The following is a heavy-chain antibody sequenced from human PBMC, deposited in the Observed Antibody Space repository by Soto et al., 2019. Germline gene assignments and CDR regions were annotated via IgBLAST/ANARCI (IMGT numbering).Heavy chain of an antibody. J-gene: IGHJ4*02. CDR1: GFTFSNYW. Sequence: GGSLRLSCATSGFTFSNYWMSWVRQAPGKGLEWVANIKQDGSEKYYVDSVKGRFTISRDNAENSLYLQMNSLRAEDTAVYYCARDGLWGQGTLVTVSS. CDR2: IKQDGSEK. V-gene: IGHV3-7*04. CDR3: ARDGL.